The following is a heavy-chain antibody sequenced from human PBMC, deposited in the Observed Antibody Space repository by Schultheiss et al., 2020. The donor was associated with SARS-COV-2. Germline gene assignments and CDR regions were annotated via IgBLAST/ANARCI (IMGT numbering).Heavy chain of an antibody. V-gene: IGHV3-30*07. J-gene: IGHJ6*03. D-gene: IGHD3-3*01. Sequence: GGSLRLSCAASGFTFSSYAMHWVRQAPGKGLEWVAVISYDGSNKYYADSVKGRFTISRDNAKNSLYLQMNSLRAEDTAVYYCARESYDFWSGYVYYYYYYMDVWGKGTTVTVSS. CDR3: ARESYDFWSGYVYYYYYYMDV. CDR1: GFTFSSYA. CDR2: ISYDGSNK.